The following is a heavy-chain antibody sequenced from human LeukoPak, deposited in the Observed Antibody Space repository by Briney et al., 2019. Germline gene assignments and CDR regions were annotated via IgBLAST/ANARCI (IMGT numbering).Heavy chain of an antibody. CDR1: GFTFSSYA. CDR3: ARVSATVVSLGFFDY. CDR2: ISYDGSNK. V-gene: IGHV3-30-3*01. J-gene: IGHJ4*02. Sequence: GGSLRLSCAASGFTFSSYAMHWVRQAPGKGLEWVAVISYDGSNKYYADSVKGRFTISRDNSKNTLYLQMNSLRAEDTAVYYCARVSATVVSLGFFDYWGQGTLVTVSS. D-gene: IGHD4-23*01.